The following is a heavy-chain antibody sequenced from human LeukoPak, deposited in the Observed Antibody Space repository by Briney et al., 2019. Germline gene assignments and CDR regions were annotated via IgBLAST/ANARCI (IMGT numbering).Heavy chain of an antibody. CDR3: ARLGVEDY. CDR2: INPNSGGT. Sequence: AASVKVSCKASGYTFTVYYIHWVRQAPGQGLEWMGWINPNSGGTNYAQKFQDRVTMTRDTSISTVYMELSRLRSDDTAVYYCARLGVEDYWGQGTLVTVSS. V-gene: IGHV1-2*02. J-gene: IGHJ4*02. CDR1: GYTFTVYY. D-gene: IGHD3-16*01.